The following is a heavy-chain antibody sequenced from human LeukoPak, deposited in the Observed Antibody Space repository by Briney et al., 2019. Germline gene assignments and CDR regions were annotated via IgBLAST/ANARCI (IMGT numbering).Heavy chain of an antibody. CDR3: ARWSYVSGTWFLDS. CDR1: GFTFNSYW. J-gene: IGHJ4*02. D-gene: IGHD3-10*01. CDR2: INEDGSTI. Sequence: GGSLRLSCEASGFTFNSYWMSWVRQAPGKGLEWVADINEDGSTIYYVNSVKGRFTISRDNAKNSLSLQLNTLRAEDRAVYYCARWSYVSGTWFLDSWGQGALVTVSS. V-gene: IGHV3-7*05.